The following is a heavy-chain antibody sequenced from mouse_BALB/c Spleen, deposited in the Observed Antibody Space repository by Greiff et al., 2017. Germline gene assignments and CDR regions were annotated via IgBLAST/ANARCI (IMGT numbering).Heavy chain of an antibody. CDR2: ISSGGST. CDR3: ARGNYGSPYAMDY. D-gene: IGHD1-1*01. V-gene: IGHV5-6-5*01. J-gene: IGHJ4*01. Sequence: EVQGVESGGGLVKPGGSLKLSCAASGFTFSSYAMSWVRQTPEKRLEWVASISSGGSTYYPDSVKGRFTISRDNARNILYLQMSSLRSEDTAMYYCARGNYGSPYAMDYWGQGTSVTVSS. CDR1: GFTFSSYA.